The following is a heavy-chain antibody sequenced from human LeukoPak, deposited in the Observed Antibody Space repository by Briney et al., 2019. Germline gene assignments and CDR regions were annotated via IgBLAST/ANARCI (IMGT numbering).Heavy chain of an antibody. CDR3: ARDRAYYYGSGSYSYYYYGMDV. V-gene: IGHV3-48*03. J-gene: IGHJ6*02. CDR1: GFTFSSYE. D-gene: IGHD3-10*01. CDR2: ISSSGSTI. Sequence: PGGSLRLSCAASGFTFSSYEMNLVRQAPGKGLEWVSYISSSGSTIYYADSVKGRFTISRDNAKNSLYLQMNSLRAEDTAVYYCARDRAYYYGSGSYSYYYYGMDVWGQGATVTVSS.